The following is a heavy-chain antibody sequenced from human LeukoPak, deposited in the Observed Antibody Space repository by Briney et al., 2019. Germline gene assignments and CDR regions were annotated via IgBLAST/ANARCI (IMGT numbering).Heavy chain of an antibody. D-gene: IGHD6-19*01. CDR2: IYHSGST. J-gene: IGHJ5*02. CDR1: GASVSSGSYY. CDR3: ARDLRYSSGHRWFDP. V-gene: IGHV4-30-2*01. Sequence: SETLSLTCTVSGASVSSGSYYWNWIRQPPGKGLEWIGYIYHSGSTYYNPSLKSRVTISVDRSKNQFSLKLSSVTAADTAVYYCARDLRYSSGHRWFDPWGQGTLVTVSS.